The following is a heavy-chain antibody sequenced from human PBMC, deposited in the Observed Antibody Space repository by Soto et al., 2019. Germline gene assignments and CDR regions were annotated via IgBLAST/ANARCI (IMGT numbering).Heavy chain of an antibody. CDR2: INHSGST. CDR1: GGSFSGYY. Sequence: SETLSLTCAVYGGSFSGYYWSWIRQPPGKGLEWIGEINHSGSTNYNPSLKSRVTISVDTSKNQFSLKLSSVTAADTAVYYCAREKLIRYYDFWSGPRYNWFDPWGQGTLVT. D-gene: IGHD3-3*01. V-gene: IGHV4-34*01. J-gene: IGHJ5*02. CDR3: AREKLIRYYDFWSGPRYNWFDP.